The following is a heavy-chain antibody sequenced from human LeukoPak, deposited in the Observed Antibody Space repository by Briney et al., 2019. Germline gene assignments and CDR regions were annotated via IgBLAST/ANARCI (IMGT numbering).Heavy chain of an antibody. CDR1: GYTFTSYY. CDR3: ARSCSGGSCAGTKYDAFDI. V-gene: IGHV1-46*01. D-gene: IGHD2-15*01. CDR2: LNPSGGST. Sequence: ASVKVSCKASGYTFTSYYMHWVRQAPGQGLEWMGILNPSGGSTSYAQKFQGRVTMTRDTSTSTVYMELSSLRSEDTAVYYCARSCSGGSCAGTKYDAFDIWGQGTMVTVSS. J-gene: IGHJ3*02.